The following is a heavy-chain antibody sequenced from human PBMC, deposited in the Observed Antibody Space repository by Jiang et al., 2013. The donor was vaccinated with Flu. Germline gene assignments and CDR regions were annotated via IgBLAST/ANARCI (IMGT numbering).Heavy chain of an antibody. CDR1: GFTFRIFT. Sequence: VQLLESGGGLVSPGGSLRLSCAASGFTFRIFTMNWVRQAPGKGLEWVSSISSDSRYIYYVDSVKGRFTISRDNAESSLFLQMDSLRAEDTALYYRAAEKPSRTYVHYYGMDVWGQGTTVTVSS. J-gene: IGHJ6*02. CDR3: AAEKPSRTYVHYYGMDV. V-gene: IGHV3-21*01. D-gene: IGHD2-2*01. CDR2: ISSDSRYI.